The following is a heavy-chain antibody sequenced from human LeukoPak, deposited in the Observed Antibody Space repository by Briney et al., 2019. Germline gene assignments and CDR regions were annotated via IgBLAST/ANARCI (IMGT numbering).Heavy chain of an antibody. D-gene: IGHD3-22*01. Sequence: SETLSLTCTVSGGSISSYYWSWIRQPPGKGLEWIGYIYYGGSTNYNPSLKSRVTISMDKSKNQFSVNLSSVTAADTAVYYCAKSNGYGLIDIWGQGTMVTVSS. J-gene: IGHJ3*02. V-gene: IGHV4-59*12. CDR3: AKSNGYGLIDI. CDR2: IYYGGST. CDR1: GGSISSYY.